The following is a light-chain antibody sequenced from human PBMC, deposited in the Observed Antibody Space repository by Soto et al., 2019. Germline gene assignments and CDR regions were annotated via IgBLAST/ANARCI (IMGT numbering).Light chain of an antibody. Sequence: IQMTQSPSTLSASVGDRVTITCRASQSISSWLAWYQQKPGKAPKLLIYDASSLDSGVPSRFSGGGSGTDFTLTISSLQPDDFATYYCQQYNSYWTFGQGTKVDIK. V-gene: IGKV1-5*01. CDR3: QQYNSYWT. CDR2: DAS. J-gene: IGKJ1*01. CDR1: QSISSW.